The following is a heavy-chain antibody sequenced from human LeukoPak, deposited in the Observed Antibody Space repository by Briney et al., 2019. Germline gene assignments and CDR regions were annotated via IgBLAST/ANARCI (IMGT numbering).Heavy chain of an antibody. CDR1: GFTFSDYW. CDR3: AKDRKYFDY. V-gene: IGHV3-74*01. Sequence: GGSLRLSCAASGFTFSDYWMHWVRQGPGKGLVWVSRIKTDGSETSYADSVKGRFTISRDNAKNTLYLRMNSLRAEDTAVYYCAKDRKYFDYWGQGTLVTVSS. CDR2: IKTDGSET. J-gene: IGHJ4*02. D-gene: IGHD1-14*01.